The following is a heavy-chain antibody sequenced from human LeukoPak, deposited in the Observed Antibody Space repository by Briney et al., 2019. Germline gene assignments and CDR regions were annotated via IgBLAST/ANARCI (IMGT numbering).Heavy chain of an antibody. CDR1: GYTFTSYA. D-gene: IGHD6-19*01. CDR2: INTGNGNT. V-gene: IGHV1-3*04. CDR3: AIGYSSGWDFDY. J-gene: IGHJ4*02. Sequence: GASVKVSCKASGYTFTSYAMHWVRQAPGQRLEWMGWINTGNGNTKYAQNFQGRVTFTRDTSASTAYMELSGLRSEDTAVYYCAIGYSSGWDFDYWGQGTLVTVSS.